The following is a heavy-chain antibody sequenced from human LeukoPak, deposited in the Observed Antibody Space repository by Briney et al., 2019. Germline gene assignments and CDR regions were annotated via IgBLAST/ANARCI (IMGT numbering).Heavy chain of an antibody. D-gene: IGHD5-18*01. Sequence: NPSETLSFTCTVSGGSISTYYWSWIRQPPGKGLEWIGYIHYSGSIKYNPSLKSRVTISLGTSKNQFSLRLSSVTAADTAVYYCARSVDIAMVTFDYWGQGTLVTVSS. V-gene: IGHV4-59*01. CDR2: IHYSGSI. J-gene: IGHJ4*02. CDR3: ARSVDIAMVTFDY. CDR1: GGSISTYY.